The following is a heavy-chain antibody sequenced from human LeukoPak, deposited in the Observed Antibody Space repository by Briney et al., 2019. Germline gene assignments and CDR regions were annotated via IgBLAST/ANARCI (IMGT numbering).Heavy chain of an antibody. J-gene: IGHJ5*02. V-gene: IGHV4-34*01. CDR2: INLSRNT. D-gene: IGHD2-2*01. CDR1: GGSFSSYY. Sequence: SVTLSLTCAVYGGSFSSYYWSWIRQPPGKGLDWIGEINLSRNTNYNPSLKSRVTISVDTSKNQFSLKLSSVTAADTAVYYCARVAGRIVVVPAAILKVQWFDPWGQGTLVTVSS. CDR3: ARVAGRIVVVPAAILKVQWFDP.